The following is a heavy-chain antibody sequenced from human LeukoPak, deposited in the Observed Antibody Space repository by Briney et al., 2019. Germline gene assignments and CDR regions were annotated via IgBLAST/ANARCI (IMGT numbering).Heavy chain of an antibody. D-gene: IGHD5-24*01. V-gene: IGHV3-11*06. CDR2: ISNSGDYK. CDR1: GFTCSRHY. J-gene: IGHJ4*02. CDR3: ARVEMATSTPYFDY. Sequence: NPGVSLRLPCAAAGFTCSRHYMVWIRQAPGKGLDGLSYISNSGDYKNSEDSVKGRFAISREHAENSLYLQMKSLRAEDTAVHYCARVEMATSTPYFDYWGQGNLVTVSS.